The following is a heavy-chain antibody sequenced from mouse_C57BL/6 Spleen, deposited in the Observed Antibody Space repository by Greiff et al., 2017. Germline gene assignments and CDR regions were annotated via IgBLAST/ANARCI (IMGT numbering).Heavy chain of an antibody. CDR3: ARDYDYAWFAY. Sequence: QVHVKQSGAELVKPGASVKISCKASGYAFSSYWMNWVKQRPGKGLEWIGQIYPGDGDTNYNGKFKGKATLTADKSSSTAYMQLSSLTSEDSAVYFCARDYDYAWFAYWGQGTLVTVSA. J-gene: IGHJ3*01. D-gene: IGHD2-4*01. V-gene: IGHV1-80*01. CDR2: IYPGDGDT. CDR1: GYAFSSYW.